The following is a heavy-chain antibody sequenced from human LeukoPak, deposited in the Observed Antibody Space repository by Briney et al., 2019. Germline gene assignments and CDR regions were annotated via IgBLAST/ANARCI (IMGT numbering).Heavy chain of an antibody. CDR1: GFTFSNYG. CDR3: AKDIRPRRGCVDY. V-gene: IGHV3-21*04. J-gene: IGHJ4*02. CDR2: ISTSSSYI. Sequence: GGSLRLSCVASGFTFSNYGMDWVRQAPGKGLEWVASISTSSSYIFYADSVKGRFTISRDNPKNSLYLQMNSLRAEDTALYYCAKDIRPRRGCVDYWGQGTLVTVSS.